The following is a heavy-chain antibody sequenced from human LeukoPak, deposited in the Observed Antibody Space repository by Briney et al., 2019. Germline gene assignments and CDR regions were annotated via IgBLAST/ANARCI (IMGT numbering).Heavy chain of an antibody. CDR1: GYTFTSYY. CDR3: ARGGYSSPRGWFDP. V-gene: IGHV1-46*01. CDR2: INPSGSST. D-gene: IGHD6-19*01. Sequence: ASVKVSCKASGYTFTSYYMHWVRQAPGQGLEWMGLINPSGSSTSYAQKFQGRLSLTRDMSTSTDYMDLSSLRSEDTAVYYCARGGYSSPRGWFDPWGQGTLVTVSS. J-gene: IGHJ5*02.